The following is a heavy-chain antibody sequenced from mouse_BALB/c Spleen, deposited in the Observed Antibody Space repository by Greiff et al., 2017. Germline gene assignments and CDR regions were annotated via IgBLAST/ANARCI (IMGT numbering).Heavy chain of an antibody. Sequence: VQLQQSGAELVRSGASVKLSCTASGFNIKDYYMHWVKQRPEQGLEWIGRIDPANGNTKYDPKFQGKATITADTSSNTAYLQLSSLTSEDTAVYYCALYSSGYDYAMDYWGQGTSVTVSS. J-gene: IGHJ4*01. V-gene: IGHV14-3*02. CDR3: ALYSSGYDYAMDY. CDR1: GFNIKDYY. CDR2: IDPANGNT. D-gene: IGHD3-1*01.